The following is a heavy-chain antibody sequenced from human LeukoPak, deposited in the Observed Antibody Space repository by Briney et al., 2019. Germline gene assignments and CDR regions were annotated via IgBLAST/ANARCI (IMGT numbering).Heavy chain of an antibody. V-gene: IGHV3-9*01. CDR2: ISWNSGSI. CDR1: GFTFDDYA. J-gene: IGHJ4*02. CDR3: ARGSALF. Sequence: GGSLRLSCAASGFTFDDYAMHWVRQAPGKGLEWVSGISWNSGSIGYADSVKGRFTISRDNAKNSLYLQMNSLRAEDTAVYYCARGSALFWGQGTLVTVSS.